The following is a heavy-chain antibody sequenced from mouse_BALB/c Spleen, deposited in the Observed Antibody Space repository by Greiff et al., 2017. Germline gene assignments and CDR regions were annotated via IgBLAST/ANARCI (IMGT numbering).Heavy chain of an antibody. CDR2: ISDGGSYT. CDR3: ARHRDYDPNVYYFDY. D-gene: IGHD2-4*01. J-gene: IGHJ2*01. CDR1: GFTFSDYY. V-gene: IGHV5-4*02. Sequence: EVQLVESGGGLVKPGGSLKLSCAASGFTFSDYYMYWVRQTPEKRLEWVATISDGGSYTYYPDSVKGRFTISRDNAKNTLYLQMSSLKSEDTAMYYCARHRDYDPNVYYFDYWGQGTTLTVSS.